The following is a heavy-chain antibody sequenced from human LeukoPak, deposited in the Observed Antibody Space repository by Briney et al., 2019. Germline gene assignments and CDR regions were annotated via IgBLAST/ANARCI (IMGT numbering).Heavy chain of an antibody. J-gene: IGHJ5*02. V-gene: IGHV4-59*08. D-gene: IGHD3-10*01. CDR3: ARQATHKRITMVRGVKSPNWFDP. CDR1: GGSISSYY. Sequence: SETLSLTCTVSGGSISSYYWSWIRQPPGKGLEWIGYIYYSGSTNYNPSLKSRVTISVDTSKNQFSLKLSSVTAADTAVYYCARQATHKRITMVRGVKSPNWFDPWGQGTLVTVSS. CDR2: IYYSGST.